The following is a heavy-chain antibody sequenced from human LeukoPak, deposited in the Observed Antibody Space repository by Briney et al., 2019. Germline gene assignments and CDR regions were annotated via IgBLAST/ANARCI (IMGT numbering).Heavy chain of an antibody. J-gene: IGHJ4*02. CDR2: ISHDGSNR. Sequence: GGSLRLSCAASALAFSDHGMHWVRQAPGKGLEWVAVISHDGSNRYYADSVKGRFTISRDNSKNTLYLQMSSLRPEDTAVYYCVKDLSGSFSFDQWGQGTLVTVSS. D-gene: IGHD1-26*01. V-gene: IGHV3-30*18. CDR3: VKDLSGSFSFDQ. CDR1: ALAFSDHG.